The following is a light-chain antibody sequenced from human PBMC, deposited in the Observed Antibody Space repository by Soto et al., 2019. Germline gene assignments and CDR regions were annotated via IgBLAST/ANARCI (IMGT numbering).Light chain of an antibody. CDR3: LQGYNSFWT. Sequence: DIQMTQSPSSLSASVGDSVTVTCRASQPIGTSLHWYHQKAGKAPRVLISSASRLQSGVSSRFSGSGSGTHFTLTISSLRPEDSASYYCLQGYNSFWTFGQGTKVEIK. CDR1: QPIGTS. CDR2: SAS. J-gene: IGKJ1*01. V-gene: IGKV1-39*01.